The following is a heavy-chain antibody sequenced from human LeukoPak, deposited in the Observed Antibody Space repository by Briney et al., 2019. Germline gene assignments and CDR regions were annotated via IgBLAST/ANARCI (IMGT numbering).Heavy chain of an antibody. J-gene: IGHJ4*02. Sequence: GASVKVSCKASGHTFSDYYLHWVRQAPGQGLEWMGWINPNSGDTNSTQKFQGRVTMTRGTSSSLSCMELRSLTVDDTAVYYCARIVLPGRPKTSYESWGQGTLVTVSS. D-gene: IGHD2-21*01. V-gene: IGHV1-2*02. CDR3: ARIVLPGRPKTSYES. CDR1: GHTFSDYY. CDR2: INPNSGDT.